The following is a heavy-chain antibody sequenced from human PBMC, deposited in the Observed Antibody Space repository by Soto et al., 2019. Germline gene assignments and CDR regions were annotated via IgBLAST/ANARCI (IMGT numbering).Heavy chain of an antibody. CDR3: AKSPRGEMASD. V-gene: IGHV1-18*01. CDR1: GYTFINYH. CDR2: INTYNGMT. Sequence: QVQLVQSGGEVKKPGASVTVSCKASGYTFINYHITWVRQAPGQGLEWMAWINTYNGMTDYAQRFQGRVTMTRDTSTSTAFMELRNLESDDTAVYFCAKSPRGEMASDWGQGTLVIVSS. J-gene: IGHJ4*02. D-gene: IGHD2-21*01.